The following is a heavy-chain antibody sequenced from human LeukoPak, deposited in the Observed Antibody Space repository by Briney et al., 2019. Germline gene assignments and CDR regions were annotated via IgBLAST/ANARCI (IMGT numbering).Heavy chain of an antibody. Sequence: SETLSLTCTVSGGSISSSSYYWGWIRQPPGTGLEWIGSIYYSGSTYYNPSLKSRVTISVDTSKNQFSLKLSSVTAADTAVYYCARHGGAVATDYFGYWGQGTLVTVSS. CDR2: IYYSGST. J-gene: IGHJ4*02. CDR3: ARHGGAVATDYFGY. CDR1: GGSISSSSYY. V-gene: IGHV4-39*01. D-gene: IGHD6-19*01.